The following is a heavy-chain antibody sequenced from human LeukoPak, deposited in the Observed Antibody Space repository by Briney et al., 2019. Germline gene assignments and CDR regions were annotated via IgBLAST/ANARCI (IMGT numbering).Heavy chain of an antibody. J-gene: IGHJ6*03. V-gene: IGHV4-34*01. CDR2: IYYSGST. CDR3: ARITSGWYSSYYYYYYMDV. D-gene: IGHD6-19*01. Sequence: SETLSLTCAVYGGSFRDHYWGWIRQPPGKGLEWIGSIYYSGSTYYNPSLKSRVTISVDTSKNQFSLKLSSVTAADTAVYYCARITSGWYSSYYYYYYMDVWGKGTTVTVSS. CDR1: GGSFRDHY.